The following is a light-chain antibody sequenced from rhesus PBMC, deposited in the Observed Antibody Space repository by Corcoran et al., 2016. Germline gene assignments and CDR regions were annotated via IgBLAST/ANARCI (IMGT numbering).Light chain of an antibody. V-gene: IGKV4-1*01. CDR1: QSLLYSSNNKDY. CDR3: QQYYSSPLT. J-gene: IGKJ4*01. CDR2: WAS. Sequence: DIVMTQSPDSLAVSLGERVTINCKSSQSLLYSSNNKDYLAWYQQKPGQAPKLLFNWASTREYGVPNRFSGSGSGTDFTLTISGLQAEDVAVYYCQQYYSSPLTFGGGTKV.